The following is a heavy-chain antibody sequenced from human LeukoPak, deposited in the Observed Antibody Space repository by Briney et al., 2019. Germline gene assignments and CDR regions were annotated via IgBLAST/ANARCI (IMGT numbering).Heavy chain of an antibody. CDR1: GFAFSSYW. V-gene: IGHV3-74*01. J-gene: IGHJ4*02. CDR3: ARVGEPNAFDY. Sequence: PGGSLRLSCAASGFAFSSYWMHWVRQAPGKGLVWVSRINNDGSSTSYADSVKGRFTISRDNAKNTLYLQMNGLRAEDTAVYYCARVGEPNAFDYWGQGTLVTVSS. CDR2: INNDGSST. D-gene: IGHD1-26*01.